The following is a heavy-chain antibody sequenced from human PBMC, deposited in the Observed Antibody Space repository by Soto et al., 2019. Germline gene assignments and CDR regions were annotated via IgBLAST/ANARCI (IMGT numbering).Heavy chain of an antibody. D-gene: IGHD3-9*01. CDR2: ISAYNGNT. CDR1: GYTFTSYG. CDR3: ARVYYDILTGYSDPVDY. V-gene: IGHV1-18*04. Sequence: QVQLVQSGAEVKKPGASVKVSCKASGYTFTSYGISWVRQAPGQGLEWMGWISAYNGNTNYAQKLQGRVTMTTDTSTSTAYMELRSLRSDDTAVYYCARVYYDILTGYSDPVDYWGQGTLVTVSS. J-gene: IGHJ4*02.